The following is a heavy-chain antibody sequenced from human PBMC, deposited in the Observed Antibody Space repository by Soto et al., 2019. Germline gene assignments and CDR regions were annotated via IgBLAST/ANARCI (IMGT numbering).Heavy chain of an antibody. J-gene: IGHJ4*02. CDR2: ISGSGGST. CDR1: GFTFSSYA. CDR3: AKALKISPGYSSGWHASDY. Sequence: GGSLRLSCAASGFTFSSYAMSWVRQAPGKGLEWVSAISGSGGSTYYADSVKGRFTISRDNSKNTLYLQMNSLRAEDTAVYYCAKALKISPGYSSGWHASDYWGQGTLVTVSS. V-gene: IGHV3-23*01. D-gene: IGHD6-19*01.